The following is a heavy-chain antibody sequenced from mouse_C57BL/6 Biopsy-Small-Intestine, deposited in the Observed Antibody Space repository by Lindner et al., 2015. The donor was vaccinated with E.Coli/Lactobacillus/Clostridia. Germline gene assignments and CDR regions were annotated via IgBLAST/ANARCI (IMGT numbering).Heavy chain of an antibody. CDR2: FHPYNDDT. V-gene: IGHV1-47*01. J-gene: IGHJ4*01. Sequence: VQLQESGAELVKPGASVKMSCKASGYTFTTYPIEWMKQNHGKSLEWIGNFHPYNDDTKYNEKFKGKATLTVEKSSSTVYLELSRLTSDDSAVYYCARKNDYDGYYYAMDYWGQGTSVTVSS. CDR1: GYTFTTYP. D-gene: IGHD2-4*01. CDR3: ARKNDYDGYYYAMDY.